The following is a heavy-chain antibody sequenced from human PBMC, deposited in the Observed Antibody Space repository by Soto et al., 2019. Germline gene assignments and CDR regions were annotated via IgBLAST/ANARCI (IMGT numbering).Heavy chain of an antibody. CDR1: GYSFTSYA. J-gene: IGHJ6*02. CDR3: SRGRQYYQYAMDV. V-gene: IGHV1-3*01. Sequence: GASVKVSCKASGYSFTSYAIHWVRQAPGQGLECMGWINAANGNTRYSQKFQGRVTITRDTSATTAYMELSSLRPEDTAMYYCSRGRQYYQYAMDVWGQGTTVTVSS. CDR2: INAANGNT.